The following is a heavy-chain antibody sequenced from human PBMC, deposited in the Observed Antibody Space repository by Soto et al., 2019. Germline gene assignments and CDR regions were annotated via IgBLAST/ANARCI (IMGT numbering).Heavy chain of an antibody. D-gene: IGHD2-15*01. J-gene: IGHJ4*02. Sequence: PSETLSLTCTVSGGSISSGDYYWSWIRQPPGKGLEWIGYIYYSGSTYYNPSLKSRVTISVDTSKNQFSLKLSSVTAADTAVYYCAGQLSAATDFGYWGQGTLVTVPQ. CDR2: IYYSGST. CDR3: AGQLSAATDFGY. CDR1: GGSISSGDYY. V-gene: IGHV4-30-4*01.